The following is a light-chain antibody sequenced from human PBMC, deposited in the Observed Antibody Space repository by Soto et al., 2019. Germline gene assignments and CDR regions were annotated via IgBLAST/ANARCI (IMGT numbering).Light chain of an antibody. Sequence: QSALTQPRSVSGSPGQSVTISCTGTSSDVGGYNYVSWYQQHPGKAPKLMIYDVSKRPSRVPDRFSGSKSGNTASLTISGLQAEEEADYYCCSYAGSYYVFGTGTKLTVL. CDR2: DVS. CDR3: CSYAGSYYV. J-gene: IGLJ1*01. CDR1: SSDVGGYNY. V-gene: IGLV2-11*01.